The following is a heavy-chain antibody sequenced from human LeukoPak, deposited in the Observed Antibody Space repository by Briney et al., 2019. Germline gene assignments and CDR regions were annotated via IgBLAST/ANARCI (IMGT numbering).Heavy chain of an antibody. CDR2: IIPIFGTA. D-gene: IGHD1-7*01. Sequence: SVKGSCKASGGTFSSYAISWVRQAPGQGLEWMGGIIPIFGTANYAQKFQGRVTITTDESTSTAYMELSSLRSEDTAVYYCARGPPTLTGTSGTDYWGQGTLVTVSS. V-gene: IGHV1-69*05. CDR3: ARGPPTLTGTSGTDY. J-gene: IGHJ4*02. CDR1: GGTFSSYA.